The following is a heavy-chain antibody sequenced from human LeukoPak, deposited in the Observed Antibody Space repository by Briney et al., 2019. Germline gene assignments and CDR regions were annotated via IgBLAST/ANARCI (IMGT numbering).Heavy chain of an antibody. D-gene: IGHD1-26*01. CDR1: GGSFSGYY. V-gene: IGHV4-34*01. Sequence: SETLSLTCAVYGGSFSGYYWSGIRQPPGKGLEWIGEINHSGSTNYNPSLKSRVTISVDTSKNQFSLKLSSVTAADTAVYYCARGTLIVGATDFDYWGQGTLVTVSS. CDR3: ARGTLIVGATDFDY. CDR2: INHSGST. J-gene: IGHJ4*02.